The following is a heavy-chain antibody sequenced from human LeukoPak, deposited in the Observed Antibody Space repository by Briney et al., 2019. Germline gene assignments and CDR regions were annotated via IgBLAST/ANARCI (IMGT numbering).Heavy chain of an antibody. CDR3: ARSPAIAAPYIYFDY. D-gene: IGHD6-6*01. CDR2: INHSGST. Sequence: ASETLSLTCAVYGGSFSGYYWSWIRQPPGKGLEWIGEINHSGSTNYNPSLKSRVTISVDTSKNQFSLKLSSVTAADTAVYYCARSPAIAAPYIYFDYWGQGTLVTVSS. CDR1: GGSFSGYY. J-gene: IGHJ4*02. V-gene: IGHV4-34*01.